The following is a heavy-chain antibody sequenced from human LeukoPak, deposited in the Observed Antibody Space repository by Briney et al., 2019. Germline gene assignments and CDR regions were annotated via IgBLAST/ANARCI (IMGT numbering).Heavy chain of an antibody. CDR1: GYSFTTYW. V-gene: IGHV5-51*01. D-gene: IGHD2-15*01. CDR3: ARFVGACSGGSCYSDY. Sequence: GESLKISCKGSGYSFTTYWIGWVRQMPGKGLEWMGIIYPGDSDTRYSPSFQGQVTISADKSINTAYLQWNSLKASDTAMYYCARFVGACSGGSCYSDYWGQGTLVTVSS. CDR2: IYPGDSDT. J-gene: IGHJ4*02.